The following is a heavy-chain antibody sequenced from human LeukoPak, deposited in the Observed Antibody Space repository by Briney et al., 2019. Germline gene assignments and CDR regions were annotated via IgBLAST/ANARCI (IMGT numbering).Heavy chain of an antibody. CDR2: IYYSGST. CDR3: ARRRFVRGPDVVNPFDY. CDR1: GGSISSSSYY. J-gene: IGHJ4*02. D-gene: IGHD2-8*01. V-gene: IGHV4-39*01. Sequence: PSETLSLTCTVSGGSISSSSYYWGWIRQPPGKGLEWIGNIYYSGSTYYNPSLKSRVTISVDPSKNQFSLKLSSVTAADTAVYYCARRRFVRGPDVVNPFDYWGQGTLVTVSS.